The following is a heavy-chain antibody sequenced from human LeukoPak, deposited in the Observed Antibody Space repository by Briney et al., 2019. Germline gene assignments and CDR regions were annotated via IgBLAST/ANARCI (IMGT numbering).Heavy chain of an antibody. CDR2: INHSGST. V-gene: IGHV4-34*01. CDR3: ARGFGYGSGSHYNVEIWFDP. Sequence: SETLSLTCAVYGESFSAYYFNWIRQPPGKGLEWIGEINHSGSTYYNPSLKSRVTISVDTSKNQFSLKLSSVTAADTAVYYCARGFGYGSGSHYNVEIWFDPWGQGTQVTVSS. CDR1: GESFSAYY. J-gene: IGHJ5*02. D-gene: IGHD3-10*01.